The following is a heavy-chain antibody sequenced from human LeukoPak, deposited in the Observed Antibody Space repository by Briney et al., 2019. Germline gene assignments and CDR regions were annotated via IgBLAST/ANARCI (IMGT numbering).Heavy chain of an antibody. CDR3: ARDLYGGNSELDY. CDR2: INPNSGGT. D-gene: IGHD4-23*01. Sequence: ASVKVSCKASGYTFTGYYMHWVRQAPGQGLEWMGWINPNSGGTNYAQKFQGRVTMTRDTSISKAYMELSGLRSDDTAVYYCARDLYGGNSELDYWGQGTLVTVSP. CDR1: GYTFTGYY. J-gene: IGHJ4*02. V-gene: IGHV1-2*02.